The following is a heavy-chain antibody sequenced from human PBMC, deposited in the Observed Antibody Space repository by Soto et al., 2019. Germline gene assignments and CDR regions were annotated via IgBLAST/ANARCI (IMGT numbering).Heavy chain of an antibody. J-gene: IGHJ4*02. CDR1: GYSFTSYW. V-gene: IGHV5-51*01. D-gene: IGHD4-17*01. Sequence: PGESLKISCKGSGYSFTSYWIGWVRQMPGKGLEWIGIIYPGDSDTRYSPSFQGQVTISADKSISTAYLQWSSLKASDTAMYYCVRSHEERQVYGDYGYYFDYWGQGTLVTVSS. CDR3: VRSHEERQVYGDYGYYFDY. CDR2: IYPGDSDT.